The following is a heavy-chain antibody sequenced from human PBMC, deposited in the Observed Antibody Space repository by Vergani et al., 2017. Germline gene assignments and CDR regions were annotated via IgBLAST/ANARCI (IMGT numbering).Heavy chain of an antibody. CDR1: GYSISSGYY. V-gene: IGHV4-38-2*01. CDR3: ARKEPSYVWGSYRYDSVCWFDP. J-gene: IGHJ5*02. CDR2: IYHSGST. D-gene: IGHD3-16*02. Sequence: QVQLQESGPGLVKPSETLSLTCAVSGYSISSGYYWGWIRQPPGKGLEWIGSIYHSGSTYYNPSLKSRVTISVDTSKNQFSLKLSSVTAADTAVYYCARKEPSYVWGSYRYDSVCWFDPWGQGTLVTVSS.